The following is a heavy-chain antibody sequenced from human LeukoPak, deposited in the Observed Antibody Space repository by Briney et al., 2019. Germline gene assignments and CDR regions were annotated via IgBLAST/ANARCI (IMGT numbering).Heavy chain of an antibody. Sequence: TGGSLRLSCAASAFTFSSYGMHWVRQAPGKGLGWVAVIWHDGSNKYHADSVKGRFTISRDNSKTTVYLKMNSLRAEDTAAYYWAKDGAQIGYCGQGACYGLKYYYRDVWGKGTTVTVSS. CDR2: IWHDGSNK. CDR3: AKDGAQIGYCGQGACYGLKYYYRDV. CDR1: AFTFSSYG. D-gene: IGHD2-15*01. J-gene: IGHJ6*03. V-gene: IGHV3-33*06.